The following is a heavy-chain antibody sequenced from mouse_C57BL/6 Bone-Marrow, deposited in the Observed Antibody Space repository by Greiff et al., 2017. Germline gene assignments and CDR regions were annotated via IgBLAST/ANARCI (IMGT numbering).Heavy chain of an antibody. Sequence: VQLQQSGAELARPGASVKLSCKASGYTFTSYGISWVKQRTGQGLEWIGEIYPRSGNTYYTEKFKGKATMTADKSSSTAYMELRSLTSEGSAVYSCAGSGTGVWGKGTTVTVSS. CDR2: IYPRSGNT. CDR1: GYTFTSYG. V-gene: IGHV1-81*01. J-gene: IGHJ1*03. D-gene: IGHD4-1*01. CDR3: AGSGTGV.